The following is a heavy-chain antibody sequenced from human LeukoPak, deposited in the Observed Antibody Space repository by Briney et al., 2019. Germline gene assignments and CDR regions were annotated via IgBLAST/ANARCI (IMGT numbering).Heavy chain of an antibody. V-gene: IGHV3-7*01. CDR2: KKEDGSEK. Sequence: PGGSLRLSCAVSGFIFSSYWMNWVRQAPGKGLEWVGKKKEDGSEKYYVDSVKGRFTISRDNAKNSLYLQMNSLRAEDTAVYYCARGDSSGYYPPDYWGQGTLVTVSS. D-gene: IGHD3-22*01. CDR3: ARGDSSGYYPPDY. J-gene: IGHJ4*02. CDR1: GFIFSSYW.